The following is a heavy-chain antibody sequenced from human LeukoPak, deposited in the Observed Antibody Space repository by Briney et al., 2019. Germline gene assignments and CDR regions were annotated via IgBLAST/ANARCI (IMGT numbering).Heavy chain of an antibody. CDR3: ARGPMIVVVPAAKFDP. CDR2: INHSGST. D-gene: IGHD2-2*01. Sequence: SETLSLTCAVYGGSFSGYYWSWIRQPPGKGLEWIGEINHSGSTNYNPSLKSRVTISVDTSKNQFSLKLSSVTAADTAVYYCARGPMIVVVPAAKFDPWGQGTLVTVSS. CDR1: GGSFSGYY. J-gene: IGHJ5*02. V-gene: IGHV4-34*01.